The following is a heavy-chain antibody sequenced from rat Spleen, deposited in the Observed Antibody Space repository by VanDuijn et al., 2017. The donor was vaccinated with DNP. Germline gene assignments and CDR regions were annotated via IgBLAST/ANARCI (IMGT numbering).Heavy chain of an antibody. V-gene: IGHV5S10*01. Sequence: EVQLMESGGGLVQPGRSLELSCAASGLTFSDYTMAWVRQAPKKGLEWVATIVYDGSGTYYGDSVTGRFTISRDNAKRTLYLQMDSLTSEDTATYYCATHGSISTISTGAMDVWGQGTSVTVSS. CDR1: GLTFSDYT. CDR2: IVYDGSGT. CDR3: ATHGSISTISTGAMDV. D-gene: IGHD1-2*01. J-gene: IGHJ4*01.